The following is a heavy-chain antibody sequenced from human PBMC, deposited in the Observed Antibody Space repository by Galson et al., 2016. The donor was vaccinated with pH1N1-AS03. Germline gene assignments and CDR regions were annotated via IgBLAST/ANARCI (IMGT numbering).Heavy chain of an antibody. J-gene: IGHJ4*02. CDR3: ARGDGYNYYFDY. V-gene: IGHV5-51*03. D-gene: IGHD5-24*01. Sequence: QSGAEVKKPGESLMISCKASGFRFTTYWIAWVRQLPGKGLEWMGFIYPGDSDTKYSPSFQGQVTISADKSISTAYLRWNSLKASDTAMYYCARGDGYNYYFDYWGQGTLV. CDR1: GFRFTTYW. CDR2: IYPGDSDT.